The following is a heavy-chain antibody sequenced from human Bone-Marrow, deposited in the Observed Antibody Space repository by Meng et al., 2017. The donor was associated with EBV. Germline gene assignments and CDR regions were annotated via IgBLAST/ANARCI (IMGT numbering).Heavy chain of an antibody. Sequence: QGQMVKSGAEVKKPGSSVKVSCKASGGTLNNYAISLVRQAPGHGLEWMGGIIPIFVTPNYARKFQGRVTITADKSTSTSYMELSSLRSDDTAVYYCARVKGLGATLGYYFDFWGQGTLVTVSS. CDR1: GGTLNNYA. D-gene: IGHD1-26*01. CDR3: ARVKGLGATLGYYFDF. J-gene: IGHJ4*02. CDR2: IIPIFVTP. V-gene: IGHV1-69*06.